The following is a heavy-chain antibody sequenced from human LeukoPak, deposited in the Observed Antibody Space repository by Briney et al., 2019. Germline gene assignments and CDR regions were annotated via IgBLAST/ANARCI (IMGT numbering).Heavy chain of an antibody. J-gene: IGHJ4*02. CDR3: AREDSGYVNDYYDSSGYYPDY. V-gene: IGHV3-33*01. CDR1: GFTFSSYG. D-gene: IGHD3-22*01. CDR2: IWYDGSNK. Sequence: SGWSLRLSCAASGFTFSSYGMHWVRQAPGKGLEWVAVIWYDGSNKYYADSVKGRFTISRDNSKNTLYLQMNSLRAEDTAVYYCAREDSGYVNDYYDSSGYYPDYWGQGTLVTVSS.